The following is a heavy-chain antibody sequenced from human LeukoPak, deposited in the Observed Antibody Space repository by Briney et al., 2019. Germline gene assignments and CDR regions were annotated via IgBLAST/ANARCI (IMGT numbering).Heavy chain of an antibody. V-gene: IGHV3-23*01. J-gene: IGHJ4*02. CDR1: GFTFSSYA. Sequence: GGSLRLSCAASGFTFSSYAMSWVPQAPGKGLVGVSAISGSGGSTYYADSVKGRFTISRDTSKNTLYLQMNSLRAEDTAVYDCAKDPPAIRNKVYYYFYYWGQGTLVTVSS. D-gene: IGHD1/OR15-1a*01. CDR3: AKDPPAIRNKVYYYFYY. CDR2: ISGSGGST.